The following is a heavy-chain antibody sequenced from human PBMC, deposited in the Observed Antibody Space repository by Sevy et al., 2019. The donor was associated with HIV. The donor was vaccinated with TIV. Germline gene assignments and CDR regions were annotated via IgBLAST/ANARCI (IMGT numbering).Heavy chain of an antibody. Sequence: GGSLRLSCAASGFIVSYNYMSWVRQAPGKGLEWVSVIYSGGSTYYADSVKGRFTISRDNSKNTLYLQMNGLRAEDTAVYYCVRGGATSGFLGIDYWGQGTLVTVSS. CDR2: IYSGGST. J-gene: IGHJ4*02. D-gene: IGHD3-9*01. CDR1: GFIVSYNY. V-gene: IGHV3-53*01. CDR3: VRGGATSGFLGIDY.